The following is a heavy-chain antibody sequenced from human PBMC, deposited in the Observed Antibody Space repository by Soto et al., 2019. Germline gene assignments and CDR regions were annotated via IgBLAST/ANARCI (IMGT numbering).Heavy chain of an antibody. CDR3: ARAYEQWLNVNLDY. J-gene: IGHJ4*02. CDR1: GYTFTSYA. CDR2: INAGNGNT. D-gene: IGHD6-19*01. V-gene: IGHV1-3*01. Sequence: ASVEVSCKASGYTFTSYAMHWVRQAPGQRLEWMGWINAGNGNTKYSQKFQGRVTITRDTSASTAYMELSSLRSEDTAVYYCARAYEQWLNVNLDYWGQGTLVTVSS.